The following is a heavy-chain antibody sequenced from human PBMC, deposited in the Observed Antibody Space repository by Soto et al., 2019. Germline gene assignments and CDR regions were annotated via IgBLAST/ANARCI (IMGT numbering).Heavy chain of an antibody. Sequence: QVQLQQWGAGLLKPSETLSLTCAVYGRSLSGYYWSWIRQPPGKGLEWIGEINDSGSTNYNPSINSRVTISVNTSKIQITRQRSAVTAADSAVYYGAREYGVNSGPFDYWGQGTMVTVSS. CDR3: AREYGVNSGPFDY. D-gene: IGHD4-17*01. V-gene: IGHV4-34*01. CDR1: GRSLSGYY. J-gene: IGHJ4*02. CDR2: INDSGST.